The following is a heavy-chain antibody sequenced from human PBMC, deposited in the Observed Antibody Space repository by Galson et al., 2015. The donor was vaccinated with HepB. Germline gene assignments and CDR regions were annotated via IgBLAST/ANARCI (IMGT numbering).Heavy chain of an antibody. D-gene: IGHD2-2*01. CDR2: VDPEDGET. V-gene: IGHV1-69-2*01. J-gene: IGHJ5*02. CDR3: ATDGLSPKHCSSTSCPKELNWFDP. Sequence: VKVSCKVSGYTFTDYYMHWVQQAPGKGLEWMGLVDPEDGETIYAEKFQGRVTITADTSTDTAYMELSSLRSEDTAVYYCATDGLSPKHCSSTSCPKELNWFDPWGQGTLVTVSS. CDR1: GYTFTDYY.